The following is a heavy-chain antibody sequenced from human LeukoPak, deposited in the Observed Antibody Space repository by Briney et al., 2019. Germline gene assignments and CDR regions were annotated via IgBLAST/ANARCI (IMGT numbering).Heavy chain of an antibody. CDR3: ARAFSGYNYGWAAFNI. V-gene: IGHV4-59*01. CDR1: GDSINGYY. D-gene: IGHD5-18*01. J-gene: IGHJ3*02. Sequence: SETLALTCTVSGDSINGYYWIWIRQPPGKGLEWIGYIYSSGSTNYNPSLKGRVTISVDTSKNQFSLKLSSVAAADTAVYYCARAFSGYNYGWAAFNIWGRGTMVTVSS. CDR2: IYSSGST.